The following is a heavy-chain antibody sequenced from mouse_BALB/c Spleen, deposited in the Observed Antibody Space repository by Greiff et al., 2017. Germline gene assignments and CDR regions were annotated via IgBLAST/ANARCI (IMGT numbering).Heavy chain of an antibody. CDR1: GYTFTSYT. Sequence: QVQLKESAAELARPGASVKMSCKASGYTFTSYTMHWVKQRPGQGLEWIGYINPSSGYTEYNQKFKDKTTLTADKSSSTAYMQLSSLTSEDSAVYYCARSGLRSGYCDVWGGETTDSVS. J-gene: IGHJ1*01. CDR3: ARSGLRSGYCDV. D-gene: IGHD6-5*01. CDR2: INPSSGYT. V-gene: IGHV1-4*02.